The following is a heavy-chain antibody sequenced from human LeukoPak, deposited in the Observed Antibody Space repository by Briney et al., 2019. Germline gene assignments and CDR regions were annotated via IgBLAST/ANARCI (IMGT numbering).Heavy chain of an antibody. V-gene: IGHV3-7*03. D-gene: IGHD6-19*01. Sequence: GGSLRLSCAASGFTFSSYWMGWARQAPGKGLEWVANIKQDGSEKYYVDSVKGRFTISRDNAKNSLYLQMNSLRAEDTAVYYCAREGIAVAVYLNYWGQGTLVTVSS. CDR1: GFTFSSYW. J-gene: IGHJ4*02. CDR2: IKQDGSEK. CDR3: AREGIAVAVYLNY.